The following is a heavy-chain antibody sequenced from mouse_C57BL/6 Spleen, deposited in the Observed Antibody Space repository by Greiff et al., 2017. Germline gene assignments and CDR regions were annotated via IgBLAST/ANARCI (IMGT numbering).Heavy chain of an antibody. CDR2: INPNYGTT. CDR1: GYSFTDYN. CDR3: ARGDSSPWYFDY. V-gene: IGHV1-39*01. Sequence: LVESGPELVKPGASVKISCKASGYSFTDYNMNWVKQSNGKSLEWIGVINPNYGTTSYNQKFKGKATLTVDQSSSTAYMQLNSLTSEDSAVYYGARGDSSPWYFDYWGQGTTLTVSS. D-gene: IGHD1-1*01. J-gene: IGHJ2*01.